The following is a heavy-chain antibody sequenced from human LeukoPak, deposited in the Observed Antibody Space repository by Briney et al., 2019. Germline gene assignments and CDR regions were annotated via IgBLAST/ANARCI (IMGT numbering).Heavy chain of an antibody. V-gene: IGHV1-46*01. CDR1: GYTFTSNH. CDR3: ARGTSGWYSVFDF. J-gene: IGHJ4*02. Sequence: ASVKVSCKASGYTFTSNHMHWVQQAPGQGLEWMGKINPSVDSTSYAQKFQGRVTMTRDTSTSTVYMDLSSLTSEDTAVYYCARGTSGWYSVFDFWGQGTLVTVSS. D-gene: IGHD6-19*01. CDR2: INPSVDST.